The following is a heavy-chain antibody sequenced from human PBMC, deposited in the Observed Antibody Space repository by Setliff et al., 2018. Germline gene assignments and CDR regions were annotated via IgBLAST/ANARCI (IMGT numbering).Heavy chain of an antibody. D-gene: IGHD3-10*01. CDR2: IYDSGSS. V-gene: IGHV4-39*02. CDR1: GGSVSNSGFF. CDR3: ARGFLRYDSGTYYTY. Sequence: PSETLSLTCTVSGGSVSNSGFFWGWLRQAPGKGLEWIGNIYDSGSSNYNAPLKSRLIITRDTSKNHFSLKLSSVTAADTAVYYCARGFLRYDSGTYYTYWGQGTLVTVSS. J-gene: IGHJ4*02.